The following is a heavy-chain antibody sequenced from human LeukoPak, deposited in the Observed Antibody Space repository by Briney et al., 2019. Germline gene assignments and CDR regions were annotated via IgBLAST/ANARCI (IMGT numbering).Heavy chain of an antibody. CDR1: GGSISSYY. J-gene: IGHJ6*02. V-gene: IGHV4-4*07. D-gene: IGHD4-17*01. CDR2: IYTSGST. Sequence: PSETLSLTCTVAGGSISSYYWSWNRQPAGKGLEWIGRIYTSGSTNYNPSLKSRDSMSVETSKNQFSLKLSSVTAADTAVYYCARERADYGDYYYYGMDVWGQGTTVTVSS. CDR3: ARERADYGDYYYYGMDV.